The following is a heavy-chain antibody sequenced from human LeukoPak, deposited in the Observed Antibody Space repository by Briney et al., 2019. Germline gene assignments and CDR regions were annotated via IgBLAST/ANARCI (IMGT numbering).Heavy chain of an antibody. Sequence: GGSLRLSCAASGFTFSSYAMHWVRQAPGKGLEWVAVISYDGSNRYYADSVKGRFTISRDNSKNTLYLQMNSLRAEDTAVYYCAKDRLLYSGYDFNYYYMDVWGKGTTVTVSS. D-gene: IGHD5-12*01. CDR2: ISYDGSNR. V-gene: IGHV3-30*04. J-gene: IGHJ6*03. CDR3: AKDRLLYSGYDFNYYYMDV. CDR1: GFTFSSYA.